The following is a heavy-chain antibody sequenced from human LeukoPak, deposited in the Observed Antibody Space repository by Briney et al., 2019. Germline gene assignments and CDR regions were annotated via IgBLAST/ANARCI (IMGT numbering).Heavy chain of an antibody. Sequence: ASVKVSCKASGYTFTGYYMHWVRQAPGQGLDVMGWINPNSGSTNYAQKFQGRVTMTRDTSISTAYMELSRLRSDDTAVYYCARDQGGYVYKGIDYWGQGTLVTVSS. J-gene: IGHJ4*02. CDR1: GYTFTGYY. V-gene: IGHV1-2*02. D-gene: IGHD5-12*01. CDR2: INPNSGST. CDR3: ARDQGGYVYKGIDY.